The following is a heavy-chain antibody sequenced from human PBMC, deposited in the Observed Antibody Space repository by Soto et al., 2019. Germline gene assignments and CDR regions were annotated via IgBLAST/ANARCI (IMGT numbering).Heavy chain of an antibody. CDR1: GGSFTDYY. Sequence: PSETLSHTCAVYGGSFTDYYWSWIRQPPGKGLEWLAEINHSGSINYNPSLKSRVTISVDTSKNQLSLNLISVTAADTAVYYCAGRQRITLVRGVIGPSYMAVWGTGTTVTVSS. CDR2: INHSGSI. D-gene: IGHD3-10*01. CDR3: AGRQRITLVRGVIGPSYMAV. V-gene: IGHV4-34*01. J-gene: IGHJ6*03.